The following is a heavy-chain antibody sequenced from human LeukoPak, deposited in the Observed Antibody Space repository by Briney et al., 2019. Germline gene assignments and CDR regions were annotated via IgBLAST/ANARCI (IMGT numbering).Heavy chain of an antibody. CDR1: GGSISSSRDY. V-gene: IGHV4-39*01. D-gene: IGHD6-19*01. J-gene: IGHJ4*02. CDR3: ARHVEIAVAGPIDY. CDR2: IYYSGST. Sequence: SETLSLTCTVSGGSISSSRDYWGWIRQPPGKGLEWIGSIYYSGSTYYNPSLKSRVTISVDTSKNQFSLKLSSVTAADTAVYYCARHVEIAVAGPIDYWGQGTLVTVSS.